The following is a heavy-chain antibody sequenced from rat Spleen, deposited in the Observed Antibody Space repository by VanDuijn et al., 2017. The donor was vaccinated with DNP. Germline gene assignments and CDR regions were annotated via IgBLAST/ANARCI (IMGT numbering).Heavy chain of an antibody. Sequence: EVQLVESGGGLVQPGGSLRLSCIASGFIFSDFWMTWVRQAPGKGLEWVASITSAASSPSYADSVKGRFTISRDNAKNTLYLQMDSLMSEDTATYYCTRETGDWGQGVMVTVSS. D-gene: IGHD5-1*01. CDR2: ITSAASSP. J-gene: IGHJ2*01. CDR3: TRETGD. CDR1: GFIFSDFW. V-gene: IGHV5-31*01.